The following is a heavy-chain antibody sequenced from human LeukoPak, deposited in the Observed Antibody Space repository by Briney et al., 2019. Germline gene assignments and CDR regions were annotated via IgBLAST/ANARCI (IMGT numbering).Heavy chain of an antibody. CDR3: AKEAPNTGWFDP. CDR2: INPSGDGT. V-gene: IGHV1-46*01. CDR1: GHTFTTYY. D-gene: IGHD1-14*01. Sequence: ASVKVSCKASGHTFTTYYVHLVRQAPGQGLEWMGVINPSGDGTNYPQRFQGRVTLTRDTSTSTVYMELSSLRSEDTAIYYCAKEAPNTGWFDPWGQGTLVTVSS. J-gene: IGHJ5*02.